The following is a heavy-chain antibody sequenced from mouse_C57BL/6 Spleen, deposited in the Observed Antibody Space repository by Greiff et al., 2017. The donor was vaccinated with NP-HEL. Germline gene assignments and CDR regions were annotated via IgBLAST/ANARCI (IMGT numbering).Heavy chain of an antibody. V-gene: IGHV3-6*01. CDR2: ISYDGST. CDR1: GYSITSGYY. CDR3: ARVHDDYDGTLDYFDY. J-gene: IGHJ2*01. D-gene: IGHD2-4*01. Sequence: ESGPGLVKPSQSLSLTCSVTGYSITSGYYWNWIRQFPGNKLEWMGYISYDGSTNYNPSLKNRISLTRDTSKNQFFLKLNSVTTEDTATYYCARVHDDYDGTLDYFDYWGQGTTLTVSS.